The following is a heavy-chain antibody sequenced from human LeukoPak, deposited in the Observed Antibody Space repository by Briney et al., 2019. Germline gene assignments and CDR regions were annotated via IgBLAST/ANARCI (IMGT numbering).Heavy chain of an antibody. Sequence: KPSETLSLTCTVSGGSISSSSYYWGWIRQPPGKGLEWIGSIYYSGSTYYNPSLKSRVTISVDTSKNQFSLKLSSVTAADTAVYYCARDPYYYDSSGYYFDYWGQGTLVTVSS. D-gene: IGHD3-22*01. V-gene: IGHV4-39*07. CDR3: ARDPYYYDSSGYYFDY. J-gene: IGHJ4*02. CDR2: IYYSGST. CDR1: GGSISSSSYY.